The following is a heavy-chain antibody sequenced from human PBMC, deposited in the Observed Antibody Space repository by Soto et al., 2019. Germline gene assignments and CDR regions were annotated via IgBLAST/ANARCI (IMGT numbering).Heavy chain of an antibody. CDR1: GYTFTSYG. Sequence: GASVKVSCKASGYTFTSYGSSWVRQAPGQGLEWMGWISAYNGNTNYAQKLQGRVTMTTDTSTSTAYMELRSLRSDDTAVYYCARDGVQQQPKNGAHRSINWFDPWGQGTLVTVSS. V-gene: IGHV1-18*01. D-gene: IGHD6-13*01. CDR2: ISAYNGNT. CDR3: ARDGVQQQPKNGAHRSINWFDP. J-gene: IGHJ5*02.